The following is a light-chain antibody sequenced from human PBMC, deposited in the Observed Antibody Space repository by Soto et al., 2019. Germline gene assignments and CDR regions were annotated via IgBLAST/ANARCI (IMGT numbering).Light chain of an antibody. CDR1: QRISSY. J-gene: IGKJ1*01. V-gene: IGKV3-20*01. CDR2: GAS. CDR3: QYYDTFRT. Sequence: DIVLTQSPATLSLSAGERATLSCRASQRISSYLACYQQKLGQAPRLLIYGASGRATGIPDRFSGSGSGTDFTLTISRLEPEDFAVYYCQYYDTFRTFGQGTKVDI.